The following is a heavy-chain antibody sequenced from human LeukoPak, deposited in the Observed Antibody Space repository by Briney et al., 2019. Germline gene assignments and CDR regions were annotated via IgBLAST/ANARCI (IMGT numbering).Heavy chain of an antibody. CDR1: GYTFTGCY. J-gene: IGHJ4*02. CDR3: ARAIGWFGEEDY. CDR2: INPNSGGT. V-gene: IGHV1-2*02. D-gene: IGHD3-10*01. Sequence: ASVKVSCKASGYTFTGCYMHWVRQAPGQGLEWMGWINPNSGGTNYAQKFQGRVTMTRDTSISTAYMELSRLRSDDTAVYYCARAIGWFGEEDYWGQGTLVTVSS.